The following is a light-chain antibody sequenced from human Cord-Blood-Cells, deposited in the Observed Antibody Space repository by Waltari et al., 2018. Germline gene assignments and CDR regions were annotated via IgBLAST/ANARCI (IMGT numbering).Light chain of an antibody. CDR1: SSDVGGYNY. CDR3: SSYTSSSTVV. CDR2: DVS. J-gene: IGLJ2*01. Sequence: QSALTQPASVSGSPGPSITISCTGTSSDVGGYNYVSWYHQPPGKAPKLMIYDVSNRPSGVSYRFSGSKSCNTASLTISGLQAEDEADYYCSSYTSSSTVVFGGGTKLTVL. V-gene: IGLV2-14*01.